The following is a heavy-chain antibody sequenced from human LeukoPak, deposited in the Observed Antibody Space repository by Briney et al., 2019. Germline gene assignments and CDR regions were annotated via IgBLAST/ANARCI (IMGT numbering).Heavy chain of an antibody. D-gene: IGHD5-18*01. CDR2: IYYSGST. CDR3: ARGGGRYSYDPFDY. J-gene: IGHJ4*02. CDR1: GGSFSGYY. Sequence: SETLSLTCAVYGGSFSGYYWSWIRQPPGKGLEWIGYIYYSGSTNYNPSLKSRVTISVDTSKNQFSLKLSSVTAADTAVYYCARGGGRYSYDPFDYWGQGTLVTVSS. V-gene: IGHV4-59*08.